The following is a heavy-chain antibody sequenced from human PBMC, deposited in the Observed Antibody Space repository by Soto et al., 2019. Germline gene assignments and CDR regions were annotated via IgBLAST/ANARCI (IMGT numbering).Heavy chain of an antibody. J-gene: IGHJ4*02. CDR2: IYWDDDK. D-gene: IGHD4-17*01. V-gene: IGHV2-5*02. Sequence: QITLKESGPTLVKPTQTLTLTCTFSGFSLSTSGVGVGWIRQPPGKALEWLALIYWDDDKRYSPSRKSRLTITEDTSKNQVVLTVTNMDPVDTATYYCALSDTVTEPFSFDYWGQGTLVTVSS. CDR3: ALSDTVTEPFSFDY. CDR1: GFSLSTSGVG.